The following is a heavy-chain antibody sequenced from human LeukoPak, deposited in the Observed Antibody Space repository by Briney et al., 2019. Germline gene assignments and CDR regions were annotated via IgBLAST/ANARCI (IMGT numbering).Heavy chain of an antibody. D-gene: IGHD2-8*02. CDR1: GGSFSGYY. CDR3: ARAPPGGYPP. Sequence: PSETLSLTCAVYGGSFSGYYWSWIRQPPGKGLEWIGEINHSGSTNYNPSLKSRVTISVDTSKNQFSLKLSSVTAADTAVHYCARAPPGGYPPWGQGTLVTVSS. CDR2: INHSGST. J-gene: IGHJ5*02. V-gene: IGHV4-34*01.